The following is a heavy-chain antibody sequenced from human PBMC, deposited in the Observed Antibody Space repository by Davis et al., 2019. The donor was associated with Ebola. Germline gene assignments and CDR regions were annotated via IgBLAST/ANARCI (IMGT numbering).Heavy chain of an antibody. J-gene: IGHJ4*02. Sequence: AASVKVSCKASGYTFTAYFMHWARRAPGQGLEWMGLINPNTGGTQSAQKFQGRDTMTRATSMTTAYLELNSLRSDDTAVYYCARAVPATQNLDYWGQGTLVTVSS. CDR1: GYTFTAYF. CDR2: INPNTGGT. D-gene: IGHD2-15*01. V-gene: IGHV1-2*02. CDR3: ARAVPATQNLDY.